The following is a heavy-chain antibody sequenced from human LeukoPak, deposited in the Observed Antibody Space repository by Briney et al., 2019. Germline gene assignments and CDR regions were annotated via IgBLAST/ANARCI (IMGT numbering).Heavy chain of an antibody. CDR2: IRYDGSNK. D-gene: IGHD3-22*01. J-gene: IGHJ4*02. V-gene: IGHV3-30*02. CDR1: GFTFSSYG. Sequence: PGGSLRLTCAASGFTFSSYGMHWVRQAPGKGLEWVAFIRYDGSNKYYADSVKGRFTISRDNSKNTLYLQMNSLRAEDTAVYYCAKSFPSNYYDSSGYSYFDYWGQGTLVTVSS. CDR3: AKSFPSNYYDSSGYSYFDY.